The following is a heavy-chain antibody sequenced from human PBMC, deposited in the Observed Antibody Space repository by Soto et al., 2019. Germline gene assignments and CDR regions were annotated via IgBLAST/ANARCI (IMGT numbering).Heavy chain of an antibody. J-gene: IGHJ4*02. D-gene: IGHD3-10*01. CDR2: IYYSGNT. CDR3: TRYYYGSGSYFDY. CDR1: GGSIRSTSYY. Sequence: PSETLSLTCTVSGGSIRSTSYYWGWIRQPPGKGLEWIGRIYYSGNTYYKPSLKSRVTMSVDTSKNQFSLRLSSVTAADTAVYYCTRYYYGSGSYFDYWGQGTLVTVSS. V-gene: IGHV4-39*01.